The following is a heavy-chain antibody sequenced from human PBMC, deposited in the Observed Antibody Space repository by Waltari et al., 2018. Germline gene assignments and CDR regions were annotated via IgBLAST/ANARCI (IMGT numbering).Heavy chain of an antibody. CDR3: ARDEYSSSI. CDR2: IYTSGST. CDR1: GGSISSGSYY. J-gene: IGHJ4*02. D-gene: IGHD6-6*01. V-gene: IGHV4-61*02. Sequence: QVQLQESGPGLVKPSQTLSLTCTVSGGSISSGSYYWSWIRQPAGKGLEWIGRIYTSGSTNYNPSLKSRVTISVDTSKNQFSLKLSSVTAADTAMYYCARDEYSSSIWGQGTLVTVSS.